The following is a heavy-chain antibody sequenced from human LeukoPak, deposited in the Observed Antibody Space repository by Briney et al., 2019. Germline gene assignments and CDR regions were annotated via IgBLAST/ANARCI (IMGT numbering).Heavy chain of an antibody. CDR1: GGSLSGYY. CDR2: IYYSGST. V-gene: IGHV4-59*08. J-gene: IGHJ4*02. D-gene: IGHD4/OR15-4a*01. CDR3: ARQGGAGFFDY. Sequence: PSETLSLTCTDSGGSLSGYYWTWIRQPPGKELEWIGCIYYSGSTKYNPSLKSRVTMSVDTSKSQFSLKLSSVAAADTAVYYCARQGGAGFFDYWGQGTLVTVSS.